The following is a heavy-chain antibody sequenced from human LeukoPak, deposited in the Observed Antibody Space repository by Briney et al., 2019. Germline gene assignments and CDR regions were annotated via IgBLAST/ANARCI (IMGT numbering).Heavy chain of an antibody. J-gene: IGHJ6*02. CDR1: GFTFSSHA. CDR2: ISYDGSNK. D-gene: IGHD1-26*01. CDR3: ARDHSAYDDYYYYYGMDV. Sequence: GRSLRLSCAASGFTFSSHAMHWVRRAPGKGLEWGAVISYDGSNKYYADSVKGRFTISRDNSKNTLYLQMNSLRAEDTAVYYCARDHSAYDDYYYYYGMDVWGQGTTVTVSS. V-gene: IGHV3-30-3*01.